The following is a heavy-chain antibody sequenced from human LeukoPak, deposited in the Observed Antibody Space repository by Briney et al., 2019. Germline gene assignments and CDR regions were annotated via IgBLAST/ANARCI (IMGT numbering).Heavy chain of an antibody. J-gene: IGHJ4*02. CDR2: ISGSGGST. D-gene: IGHD1-26*01. V-gene: IGHV3-23*01. CDR3: TGCGRIRCSLDSIDF. CDR1: GFTFSSYA. Sequence: GGSLRLSCAASGFTFSSYAMSWVRQAPGKGLEWVSAISGSGGSTYYADSVKGRFTISRDNSKNTLYLQMNSLRAEDTAVYYCTGCGRIRCSLDSIDFWGQGTLVTVSS.